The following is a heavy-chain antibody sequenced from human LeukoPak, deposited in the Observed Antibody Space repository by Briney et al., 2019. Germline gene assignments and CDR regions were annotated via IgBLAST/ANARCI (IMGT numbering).Heavy chain of an antibody. D-gene: IGHD3-22*01. V-gene: IGHV4-39*07. J-gene: IGHJ4*02. Sequence: SETLSLTCTVSGGSISSSSYYWGWIRQPPGKGLEWIGTIYYTGSTYYNPSLKSRVTISVDTSKNQFSLKLSSVTAADTAVYYCARGAYYYDSSGYFHPFWYFDYWGQGTLVTVSS. CDR1: GGSISSSSYY. CDR3: ARGAYYYDSSGYFHPFWYFDY. CDR2: IYYTGST.